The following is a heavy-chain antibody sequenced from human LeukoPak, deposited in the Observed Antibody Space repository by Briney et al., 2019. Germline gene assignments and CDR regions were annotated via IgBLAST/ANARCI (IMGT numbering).Heavy chain of an antibody. J-gene: IGHJ4*02. CDR3: AKDREEMD. V-gene: IGHV3-9*01. CDR2: ISWNSGSI. Sequence: GGSLRLSCAASGFTFDDYAMHWVRQAPGKGLEWVSGISWNSGSIGYADSVKGRFTISRDNSKNTLYLQMNSLRAEDTAVYYCAKDREEMDWGQGTLVTVSS. CDR1: GFTFDDYA. D-gene: IGHD5-24*01.